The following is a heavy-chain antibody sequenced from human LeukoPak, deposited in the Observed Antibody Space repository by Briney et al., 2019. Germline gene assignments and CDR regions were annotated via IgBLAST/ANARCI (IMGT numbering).Heavy chain of an antibody. V-gene: IGHV1-18*01. Sequence: ASVKVSRKASGYTFTSYGISWVRQAPGQGLEWMGWISAYNGNTNYAQKLQGRVTTTTDTSTSTAYMELRSLRSDDTAVYYCARSRMSYSSSSAVNYYYYMDVWGKGTTVTVSS. J-gene: IGHJ6*03. CDR2: ISAYNGNT. D-gene: IGHD6-6*01. CDR3: ARSRMSYSSSSAVNYYYYMDV. CDR1: GYTFTSYG.